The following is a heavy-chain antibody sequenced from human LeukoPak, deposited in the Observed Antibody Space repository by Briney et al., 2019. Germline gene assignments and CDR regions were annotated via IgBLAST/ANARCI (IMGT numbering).Heavy chain of an antibody. J-gene: IGHJ5*02. CDR1: GYTFTGYY. CDR2: INPNSGGT. Sequence: ASVKVSCKASGYTFTGYYMHWVRQAPGQGLEWMGWINPNSGGTNYAQKFQGWVTMTRDTSISTAYMELSRLRSDDTAVYYCARVVGKNCSGGSCYARRRNWFDPWGQGTLVTVSS. D-gene: IGHD2-15*01. V-gene: IGHV1-2*04. CDR3: ARVVGKNCSGGSCYARRRNWFDP.